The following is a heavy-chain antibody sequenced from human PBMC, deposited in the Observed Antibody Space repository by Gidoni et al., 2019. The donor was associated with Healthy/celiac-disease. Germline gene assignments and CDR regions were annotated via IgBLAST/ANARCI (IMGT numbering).Heavy chain of an antibody. CDR1: GGSISSSSYY. Sequence: QLQLQESGPGLVKPSETLSLTCTVPGGSISSSSYYWGWIRQPPGKGLEWIGSIYYSGSTYYNPSLKSRVTIAVDTSKNQFSLKLSSVTAADTAVYYCARFWGYGDSFDYWGQGTLVTVSS. J-gene: IGHJ4*02. D-gene: IGHD4-17*01. V-gene: IGHV4-39*01. CDR3: ARFWGYGDSFDY. CDR2: IYYSGST.